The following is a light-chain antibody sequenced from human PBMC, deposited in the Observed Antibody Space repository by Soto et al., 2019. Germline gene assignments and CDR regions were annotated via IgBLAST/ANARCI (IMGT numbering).Light chain of an antibody. CDR2: AAS. Sequence: DIQMTQSPSSLSASVGDRVTITCRASQSISSYLNWYQLKPGKAPKLLIYAASSLHSGVPSRFSGSGSGTDFTLTISGLQREDFATYYCQQSYSTGYTFGQGTKVEIK. J-gene: IGKJ2*01. CDR1: QSISSY. CDR3: QQSYSTGYT. V-gene: IGKV1-39*01.